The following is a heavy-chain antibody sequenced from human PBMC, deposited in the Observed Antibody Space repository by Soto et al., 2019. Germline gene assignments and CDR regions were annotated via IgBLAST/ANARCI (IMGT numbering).Heavy chain of an antibody. D-gene: IGHD3-10*01. CDR3: AKVSRKGSAIDFDY. Sequence: QVQLVQSGAELKKPGASLKVSCKASGYTFSNYDMNWVRQATGQGPEWIGWLNPNNGDTGYAQKFQGRVTLTTDISTTTAYMELTSLRSEDTAIYYCAKVSRKGSAIDFDYWGQGTLITVSS. CDR2: LNPNNGDT. J-gene: IGHJ4*02. V-gene: IGHV1-8*01. CDR1: GYTFSNYD.